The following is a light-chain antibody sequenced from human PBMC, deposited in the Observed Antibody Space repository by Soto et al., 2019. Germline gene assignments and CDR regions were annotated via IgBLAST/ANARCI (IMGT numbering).Light chain of an antibody. J-gene: IGKJ3*01. CDR3: KQRSNWPFT. CDR1: RSFGPY. V-gene: IGKV3-11*01. Sequence: EIVLTQSPATLSLSPGQRATLSCRASRSFGPYLAWYQQKPGQAPRLLRYGSSNRATAIPAGSSGSGSATDFTITISSLEPADFAVYYCKQRSNWPFTFGPGTKVDIK. CDR2: GSS.